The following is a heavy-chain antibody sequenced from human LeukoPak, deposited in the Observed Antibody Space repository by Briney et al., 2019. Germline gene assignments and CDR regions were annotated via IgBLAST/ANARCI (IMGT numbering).Heavy chain of an antibody. Sequence: KTGGSLRLSCAASGFTFSDYYMSWIRQAPGKGLEWVSYISSSGSTIYYADSVKGRFTISRDNAKNSLYLQMNSLRAEDTAVYYCVTEGSGYDFYHYGMDVWGQGTTVTVSS. CDR1: GFTFSDYY. D-gene: IGHD5-12*01. J-gene: IGHJ6*02. V-gene: IGHV3-11*01. CDR2: ISSSGSTI. CDR3: VTEGSGYDFYHYGMDV.